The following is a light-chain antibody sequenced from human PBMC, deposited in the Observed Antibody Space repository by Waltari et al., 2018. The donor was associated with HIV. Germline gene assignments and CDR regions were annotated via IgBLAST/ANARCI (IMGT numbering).Light chain of an antibody. CDR1: TSNIEIHG. Sequence: QSVLTPPPSVSAAPGLAVSIFCSETTSNIEIHGVSWYQLRPGTSPKLLVYENNQRPSGIPDRFSGSKSGTSATLGITGLQTGDEADYYCGTWDRSLSAVVFGGGTKLTVL. CDR3: GTWDRSLSAVV. J-gene: IGLJ2*01. V-gene: IGLV1-51*02. CDR2: ENN.